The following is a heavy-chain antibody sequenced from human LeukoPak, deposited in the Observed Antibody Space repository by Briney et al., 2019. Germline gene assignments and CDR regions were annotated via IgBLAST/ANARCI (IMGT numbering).Heavy chain of an antibody. V-gene: IGHV3-30*02. CDR1: GFTFSSYG. CDR2: IRYDGSNK. Sequence: GGSLRLSCAASGFTFSSYGMHWVRQAPGKGLEWVAFIRYDGSNKYYADSVKGRFTISRDNSKNTLHLQMNSLRAEDTAVYYCAKTRDYYGSGSYHTFDYWGQGTLVTVSS. J-gene: IGHJ4*02. D-gene: IGHD3-10*01. CDR3: AKTRDYYGSGSYHTFDY.